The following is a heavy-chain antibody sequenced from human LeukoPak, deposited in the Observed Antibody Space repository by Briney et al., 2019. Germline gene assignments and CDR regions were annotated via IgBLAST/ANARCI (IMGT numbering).Heavy chain of an antibody. V-gene: IGHV4-31*03. D-gene: IGHD2-2*01. J-gene: IGHJ3*02. CDR1: GGSSSSDVYY. CDR2: ISNSGST. CDR3: ARETLSTHAFDI. Sequence: SPSQTLSLTCTVSGGSSSSDVYYWTWIRQRPGKGLEWIGYISNSGSTHYSPSLRSRVTISVDTSKNHFSLKLSSVTAADTAVYYCARETLSTHAFDIWGQETMVTVSS.